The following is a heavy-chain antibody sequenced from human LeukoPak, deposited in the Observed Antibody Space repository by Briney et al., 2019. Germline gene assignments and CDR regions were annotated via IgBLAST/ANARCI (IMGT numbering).Heavy chain of an antibody. Sequence: SENLSLTCTVSGGSISSSSYYWGWIRQPPGKGLEWIGSIYYSGSTYYNPSLKSRVTISVDTSKNQFSLKLSSVTAADTAVYYCARAARRNWFDPWGQGTLVTVSS. CDR3: ARAARRNWFDP. CDR1: GGSISSSSYY. J-gene: IGHJ5*02. V-gene: IGHV4-39*01. CDR2: IYYSGST. D-gene: IGHD6-25*01.